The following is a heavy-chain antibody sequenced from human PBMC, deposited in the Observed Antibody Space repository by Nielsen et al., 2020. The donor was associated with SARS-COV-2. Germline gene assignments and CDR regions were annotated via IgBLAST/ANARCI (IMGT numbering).Heavy chain of an antibody. D-gene: IGHD3-22*01. CDR3: ARLYPDYYDSKKLDY. Sequence: GESLKISCAASGFTFSSYAMNWVRQAPGKGLEWISYIRSGSGIIRYADSVRGRFTISRDNAKNSLYLQMNSPRAEDTAVYYCARLYPDYYDSKKLDYWGQGTLVTVSS. CDR1: GFTFSSYA. CDR2: IRSGSGII. J-gene: IGHJ4*02. V-gene: IGHV3-48*03.